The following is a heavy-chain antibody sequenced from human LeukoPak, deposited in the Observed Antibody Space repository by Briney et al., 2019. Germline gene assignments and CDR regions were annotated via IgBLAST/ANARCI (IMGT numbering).Heavy chain of an antibody. V-gene: IGHV1-8*01. J-gene: IGHJ6*03. CDR3: ARVSGRRRFLAYMDV. CDR2: MNPNSGNT. CDR1: GYTFTSYV. Sequence: ASLKVSCKASGYTFTSYVINWVRQAPGQGLEWVGWMNPNSGNTGYAQKFQGRVTMTRNTSISTAYMDLSSLRSEDTAVYYCARVSGRRRFLAYMDVWGKGTTVTVSS. D-gene: IGHD3-3*01.